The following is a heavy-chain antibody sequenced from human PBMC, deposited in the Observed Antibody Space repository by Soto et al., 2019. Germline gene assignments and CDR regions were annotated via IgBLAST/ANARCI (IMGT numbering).Heavy chain of an antibody. Sequence: SVKVSCKASGGTFSIYAISWVRQAPGQGLEWMGGIIPIFGTANYAQKFQGRVTITADESTSTAYMELSSLRSEDTAVYYCARAGRGTMVYAIYDAFDIWGQGTMVTVS. J-gene: IGHJ3*02. V-gene: IGHV1-69*13. CDR3: ARAGRGTMVYAIYDAFDI. CDR1: GGTFSIYA. CDR2: IIPIFGTA. D-gene: IGHD2-8*01.